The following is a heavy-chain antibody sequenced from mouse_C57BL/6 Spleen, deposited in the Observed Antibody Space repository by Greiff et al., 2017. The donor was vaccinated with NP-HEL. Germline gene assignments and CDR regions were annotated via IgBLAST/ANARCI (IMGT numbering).Heavy chain of an antibody. D-gene: IGHD2-4*01. J-gene: IGHJ4*01. Sequence: VQLQQSGAELMKPGASVKLSCKATGYTFTGSWIEWVKQRPGHGLEWIGEILPGGGSTNYNEKFKGKATFTADTSSNTAYMQLSSLTTEDSAIYYCAISLYDYDGYYYAMDYWGQGTSVTVSS. CDR2: ILPGGGST. V-gene: IGHV1-9*01. CDR1: GYTFTGSW. CDR3: AISLYDYDGYYYAMDY.